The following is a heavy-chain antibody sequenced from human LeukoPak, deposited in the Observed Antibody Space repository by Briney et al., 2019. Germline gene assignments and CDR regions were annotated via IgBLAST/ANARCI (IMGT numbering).Heavy chain of an antibody. D-gene: IGHD3-22*01. Sequence: PSETLSLTCTVSGYSISSGCYWGWIRQPPGKGLEWIGSIYHSGSTYYNPSLKSRVTISVDTSKNQFSLKLSSVTAADTAVYYCASRYYDSSGYWGQGTLVTVSS. CDR1: GYSISSGCY. J-gene: IGHJ4*02. V-gene: IGHV4-38-2*02. CDR2: IYHSGST. CDR3: ASRYYDSSGY.